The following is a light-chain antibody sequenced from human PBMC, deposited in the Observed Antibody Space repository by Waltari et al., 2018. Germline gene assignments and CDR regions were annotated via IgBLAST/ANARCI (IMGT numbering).Light chain of an antibody. V-gene: IGLV2-14*03. CDR1: SNVIGSYNY. CDR3: SSYTSSGTLV. Sequence: QSALTQPASVSGSPGQSITISCSGTSNVIGSYNYISWYQQHPGRAPKLMIYDVSDRPSGLSDRFSGSKSGNTASLSISGLQAEDEADYYCSSYTSSGTLVFGGGTKLTVL. CDR2: DVS. J-gene: IGLJ2*01.